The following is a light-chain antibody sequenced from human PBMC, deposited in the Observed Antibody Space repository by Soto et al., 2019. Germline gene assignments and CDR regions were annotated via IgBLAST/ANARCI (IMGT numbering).Light chain of an antibody. J-gene: IGKJ5*01. V-gene: IGKV3D-15*01. CDR2: ETS. Sequence: EIVMTQSPATLSVSPGERATLSCRASQSVSSNLAWYQQKPGQAPRLLIYETSKRATGIPARFSGSGSGTDFFLTISGLQPDDFATYYCQQYNSYLITFGQGTRLEI. CDR1: QSVSSN. CDR3: QQYNSYLIT.